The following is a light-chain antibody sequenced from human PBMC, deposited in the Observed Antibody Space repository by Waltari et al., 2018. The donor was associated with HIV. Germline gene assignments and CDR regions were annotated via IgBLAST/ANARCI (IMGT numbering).Light chain of an antibody. Sequence: DIILTQSPDSLAASLVESATINCDSSKSVLYSRNTKNHLTWYQQKPRQPPKAPLYWASSREHAVPARCSGSGSGTAFIITISSLQDEDVAVYYCQQYSSTPLTFGGGTKVEIK. CDR2: WAS. CDR1: KSVLYSRNTKNH. V-gene: IGKV4-1*01. J-gene: IGKJ4*01. CDR3: QQYSSTPLT.